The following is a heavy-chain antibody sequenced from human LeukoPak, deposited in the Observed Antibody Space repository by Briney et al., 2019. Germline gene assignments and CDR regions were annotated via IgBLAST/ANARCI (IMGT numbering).Heavy chain of an antibody. J-gene: IGHJ5*02. CDR2: IDPSDSYT. CDR3: ATHPAYCSGGSCYGNWFDP. D-gene: IGHD2-15*01. V-gene: IGHV5-10-1*01. Sequence: GASLLISCQGSGYSFTSYWISWVRQMPGKGLEWMGRIDPSDSYTNYSPSFQGHVTISADKSISTAYLQWSSLKASDTAMYYCATHPAYCSGGSCYGNWFDPWGQGTLVTVSS. CDR1: GYSFTSYW.